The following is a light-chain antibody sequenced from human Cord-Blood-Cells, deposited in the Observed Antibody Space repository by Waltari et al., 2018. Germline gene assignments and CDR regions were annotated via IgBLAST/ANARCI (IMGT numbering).Light chain of an antibody. CDR3: QQYDNLPFT. Sequence: DIQMTQSPSSLSASVADRVTITCQASQDISNYLNWYQQKPGQAPKFLIYDASNLETGVPSRFSGSGSGTDFTFTISSLQPEDIATYYCQQYDNLPFTFGPGTKVDIK. J-gene: IGKJ3*01. CDR2: DAS. V-gene: IGKV1-33*01. CDR1: QDISNY.